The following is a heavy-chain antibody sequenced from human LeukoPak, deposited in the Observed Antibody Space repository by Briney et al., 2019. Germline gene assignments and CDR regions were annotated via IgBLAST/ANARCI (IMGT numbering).Heavy chain of an antibody. V-gene: IGHV3-30*18. J-gene: IGHJ4*02. CDR2: ISYDGSNK. D-gene: IGHD4-17*01. Sequence: GGSLRLSCAASGFTSSSYGMHWVRQAPGKGLEWVAVISYDGSNKYYADSVKGRFTISRDNSKNTLYLQMNNLRAEDTAVYYCAKSRRVATVSYYFDYWGQGTLVTVSS. CDR1: GFTSSSYG. CDR3: AKSRRVATVSYYFDY.